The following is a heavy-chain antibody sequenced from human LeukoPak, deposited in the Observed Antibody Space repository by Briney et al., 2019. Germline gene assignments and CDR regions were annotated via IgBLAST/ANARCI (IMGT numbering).Heavy chain of an antibody. V-gene: IGHV3-21*01. J-gene: IGHJ4*02. D-gene: IGHD6-13*01. CDR2: ISSSSSYI. CDR3: ARDPINIATAANGFDY. Sequence: GGSLRLSCAASGFTFSRYSINWVRQAPGKGLEWVSSISSSSSYIYYAEPVKGRFAVFRDNAKNSLYLQMNSLRVEDTAVYYCARDPINIATAANGFDYWGQGTLVTVSS. CDR1: GFTFSRYS.